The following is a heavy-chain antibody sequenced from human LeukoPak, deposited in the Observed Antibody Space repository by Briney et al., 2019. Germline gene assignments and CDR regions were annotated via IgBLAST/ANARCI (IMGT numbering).Heavy chain of an antibody. V-gene: IGHV5-51*01. Sequence: GESLKISCKGSGYRFTSYWIAWVRQMPGKGLEWMGFIYPGDSDTRYRPPFQGQVTISADKSISTAFLQWSSLKASDTAMYFCARLGYCGSSSCYAPDFWGQGTLVTVSS. J-gene: IGHJ4*02. CDR1: GYRFTSYW. CDR2: IYPGDSDT. CDR3: ARLGYCGSSSCYAPDF. D-gene: IGHD2-2*03.